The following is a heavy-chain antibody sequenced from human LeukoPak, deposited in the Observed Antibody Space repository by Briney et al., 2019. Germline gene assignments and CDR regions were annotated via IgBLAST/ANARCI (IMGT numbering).Heavy chain of an antibody. CDR2: IRFDETEK. V-gene: IGHV3-30*02. D-gene: IGHD5-18*01. CDR3: TKETGILTYTYGPDY. J-gene: IGHJ4*02. CDR1: GCSFSSYG. Sequence: PGGSLRLSCAWSGCSFSSYGIHGVRQAPGKGLEWGALIRFDETEKNYADSVKGRFTISRDNSKNTLYLQMNSLRPEDTAVYYCTKETGILTYTYGPDYWGQGTLVTVSS.